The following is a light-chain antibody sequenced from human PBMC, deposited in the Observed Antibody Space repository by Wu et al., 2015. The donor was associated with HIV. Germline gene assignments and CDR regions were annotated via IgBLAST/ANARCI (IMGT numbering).Light chain of an antibody. CDR2: GAS. J-gene: IGKJ1*01. CDR1: QSVSSSY. Sequence: EIVLTQSPGTLSLSPGESATLSCRASQSVSSSYLAWYQQKPGQAPRLLIYGASSRATGIPDRFSGSGSGADFTLTISRVEPEDFAVYYCQQYGSSPRTFGRRD. V-gene: IGKV3-20*01. CDR3: QQYGSSPRT.